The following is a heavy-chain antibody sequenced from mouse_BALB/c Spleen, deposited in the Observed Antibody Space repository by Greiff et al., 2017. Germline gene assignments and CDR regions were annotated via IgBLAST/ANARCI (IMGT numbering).Heavy chain of an antibody. CDR2: IRNKANGYTT. CDR1: GFTFTDYY. D-gene: IGHD2-5*01. Sequence: EVHLVESGGGLVQPGGSLRLSCATSGFTFTDYYMSWVRQPPGKALEWLGFIRNKANGYTTEYSASVKGRFTIYRDNSQSILYLQMNTLRAEDSATYYCARGSNYFSMDYWGQGTSVTVSA. J-gene: IGHJ4*01. V-gene: IGHV7-3*02. CDR3: ARGSNYFSMDY.